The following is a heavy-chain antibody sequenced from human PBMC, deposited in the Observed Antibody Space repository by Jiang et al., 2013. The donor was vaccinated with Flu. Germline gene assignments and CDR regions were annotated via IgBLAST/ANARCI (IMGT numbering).Heavy chain of an antibody. CDR2: IYYSGST. J-gene: IGHJ3*02. CDR1: GGSISSYY. Sequence: TCTVSGGSISSYYWSWIRQPPGKGLEWIGYIYYSGSTNYNPSLKSRVTISVDTSKNQFSLKLSSVTAADTAVYYCARTGGSPHDAFDIWGQGTMVTVSS. V-gene: IGHV4-59*01. D-gene: IGHD1-14*01. CDR3: ARTGGSPHDAFDI.